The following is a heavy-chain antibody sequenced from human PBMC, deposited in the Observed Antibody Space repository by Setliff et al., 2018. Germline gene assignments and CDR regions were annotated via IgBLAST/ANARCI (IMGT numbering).Heavy chain of an antibody. D-gene: IGHD3-16*01. V-gene: IGHV1-2*06. J-gene: IGHJ3*02. CDR1: GYTFTGYY. CDR3: ARDGGGDSDAFDI. CDR2: INPSSGAT. Sequence: ASVKVSCKASGYTFTGYYMYWVRQAPGQGLEWMGRINPSSGATIYAQKFQGRVTMTSDTSISTAYTELGRLRSDDTAAYFCARDGGGDSDAFDIWGQGTMVTVSS.